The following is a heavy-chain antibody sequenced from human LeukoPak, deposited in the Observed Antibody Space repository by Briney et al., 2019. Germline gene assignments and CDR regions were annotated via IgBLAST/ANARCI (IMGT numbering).Heavy chain of an antibody. D-gene: IGHD5-24*01. V-gene: IGHV3-53*01. Sequence: GGSLRLSCTASEFTVSRNYMLWVRQAPGKGLEWVSLVFSNGDTHYADSVKGRFTISRDTSKNTVYLQMNSLRVEDTAMYYCTRDQMNYWGQGTLVTVSS. CDR3: TRDQMNY. J-gene: IGHJ4*02. CDR1: EFTVSRNY. CDR2: VFSNGDT.